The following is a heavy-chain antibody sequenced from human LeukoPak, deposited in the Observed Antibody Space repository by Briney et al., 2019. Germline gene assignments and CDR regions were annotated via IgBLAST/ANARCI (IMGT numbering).Heavy chain of an antibody. Sequence: GGSLRLSCAASGFSFSSYAMHWVRQAPGKGLEWVSGISWNSVSIGYADSVKGRFTISRDNAKNSLYLQMNSLRAEDTALYYCAKVYLGGYAFDIWGQGTMVTVSS. J-gene: IGHJ3*02. CDR3: AKVYLGGYAFDI. V-gene: IGHV3-9*01. D-gene: IGHD3-10*01. CDR1: GFSFSSYA. CDR2: ISWNSVSI.